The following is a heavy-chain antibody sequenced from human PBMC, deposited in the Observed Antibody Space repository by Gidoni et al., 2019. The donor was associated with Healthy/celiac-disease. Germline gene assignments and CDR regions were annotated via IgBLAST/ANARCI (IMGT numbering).Heavy chain of an antibody. J-gene: IGHJ4*02. V-gene: IGHV3-23*01. CDR2: ISGSGGST. D-gene: IGHD3-9*01. CDR3: AKGSSILTGYSDY. Sequence: EVQLLESGGGLVQPGGSLRLSCAASGFTFSSYAMRWVRQAPGKGLEWVSAISGSGGSTYYADSVKGRFTISRDNSKNTLYLQMNSLRAEDTAVYYCAKGSSILTGYSDYWGQGTLVTVSS. CDR1: GFTFSSYA.